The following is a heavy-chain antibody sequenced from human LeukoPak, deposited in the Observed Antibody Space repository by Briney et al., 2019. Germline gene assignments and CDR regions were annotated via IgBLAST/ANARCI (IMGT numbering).Heavy chain of an antibody. Sequence: SVKVSCKASRGTFSSYAISWVRQAPGQGLEWMGGIIPIFGTANYAQKFQGRVTITSDESTSTAYMELSSLRSEDTAVYYCARVSIRGLRFLEQGEGRYYFDYWGKGTLVTVA. D-gene: IGHD3-3*01. CDR3: ARVSIRGLRFLEQGEGRYYFDY. J-gene: IGHJ4*02. CDR2: IIPIFGTA. V-gene: IGHV1-69*13. CDR1: RGTFSSYA.